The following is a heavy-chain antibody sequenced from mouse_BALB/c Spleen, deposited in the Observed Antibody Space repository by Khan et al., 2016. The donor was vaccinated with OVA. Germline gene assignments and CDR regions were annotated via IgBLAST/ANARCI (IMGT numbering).Heavy chain of an antibody. Sequence: EVELVESGGGLVQPGGSRKLSCAASGFTFSSFGMHWVRQAPKKGLEWVAYISSGSSTIYYVDTVKGRFPISRDNPKNTLFLQMTSLRSEDTAMXYCARSGGNFHWYFDVWGAGTSVTVSS. D-gene: IGHD2-1*01. CDR1: GFTFSSFG. J-gene: IGHJ1*01. CDR3: ARSGGNFHWYFDV. V-gene: IGHV5-17*02. CDR2: ISSGSSTI.